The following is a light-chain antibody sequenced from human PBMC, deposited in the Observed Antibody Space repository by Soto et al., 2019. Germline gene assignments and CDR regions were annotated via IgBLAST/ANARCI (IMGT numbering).Light chain of an antibody. V-gene: IGKV3-15*01. Sequence: EIVMTQSPATLSVSPGDRVTLSCRASQSVNCKLAWYQQKPGQAPRLLMYDASTRPTGIPARFSGSGSGTEFPLISSSLQSEDFAVYYWQHYNSRPNTFGQGTKLAIK. CDR2: DAS. CDR1: QSVNCK. J-gene: IGKJ2*01. CDR3: QHYNSRPNT.